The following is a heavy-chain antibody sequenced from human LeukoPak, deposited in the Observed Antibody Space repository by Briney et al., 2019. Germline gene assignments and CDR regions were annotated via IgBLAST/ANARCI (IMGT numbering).Heavy chain of an antibody. J-gene: IGHJ6*03. CDR2: IHSGGTT. V-gene: IGHV4-4*07. D-gene: IGHD5-12*01. CDR3: ARDSPYGYTLGHYYYFMDV. CDR1: GGSIRPYY. Sequence: SETLSLTCIVFGGSIRPYYWTWIRQSAGNGLEFIGRIHSGGTTNFNPSLASRVSLSVDTSKNEVSLRLYSVTAAATAVYYCARDSPYGYTLGHYYYFMDVWGKGTTVNVS.